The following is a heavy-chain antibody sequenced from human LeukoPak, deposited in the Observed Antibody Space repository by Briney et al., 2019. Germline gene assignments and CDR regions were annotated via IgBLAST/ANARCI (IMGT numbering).Heavy chain of an antibody. J-gene: IGHJ6*03. CDR2: INPESGNT. CDR3: AKDGNWNNVPGDYYYMDV. D-gene: IGHD1/OR15-1a*01. CDR1: GYTFTSHF. Sequence: GASVKVSCKASGYTFTSHFMHWVRQAPGPGLEWMGIINPESGNTAYAQTLQGRITMTGDTSTSTVYMDLSSLRSEDTTMYYCAKDGNWNNVPGDYYYMDVWGKGTTVAVSS. V-gene: IGHV1-46*01.